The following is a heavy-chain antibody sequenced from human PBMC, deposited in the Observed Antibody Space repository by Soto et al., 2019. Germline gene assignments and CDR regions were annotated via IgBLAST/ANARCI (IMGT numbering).Heavy chain of an antibody. J-gene: IGHJ3*01. D-gene: IGHD2-8*02. CDR3: ARDLSPRHNTYWVDAFDF. V-gene: IGHV3-7*05. Sequence: EVQLVESGGGLVQPGGSLRLSCAASGFTLSTFWMTWVRQAPGKGLEWVANINRDGSVQNYVDSVEGRFTISRDNAKNTLYLQMDSLRAEDAAVYYCARDLSPRHNTYWVDAFDFWGPGTMVTVSS. CDR1: GFTLSTFW. CDR2: INRDGSVQ.